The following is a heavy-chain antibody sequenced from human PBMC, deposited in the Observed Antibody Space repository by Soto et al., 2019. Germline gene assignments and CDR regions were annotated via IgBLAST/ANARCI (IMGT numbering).Heavy chain of an antibody. CDR3: ARERVGTLDY. D-gene: IGHD2-21*02. CDR2: IWYDGSNK. J-gene: IGHJ4*02. Sequence: QVQLVESGGGVVQPGRSLRLSCAASGFTFSSYGMHWVRQAPGKGLEWVAVIWYDGSNKYYGDSVKGRFTISRDNSKNTLYLQMNSLRAEDTAVYYCARERVGTLDYWGQGTLVTVSS. CDR1: GFTFSSYG. V-gene: IGHV3-33*01.